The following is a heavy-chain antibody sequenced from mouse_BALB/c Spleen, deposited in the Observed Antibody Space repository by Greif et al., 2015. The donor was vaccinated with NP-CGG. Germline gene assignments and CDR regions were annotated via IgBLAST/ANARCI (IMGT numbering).Heavy chain of an antibody. V-gene: IGHV1S137*01. CDR1: GYTFTDYA. D-gene: IGHD1-1*01. J-gene: IGHJ2*01. CDR2: ISTYYGDA. Sequence: QVQLQQSGAELVRPGVSVKISCKGSGYTFTDYAMHWVKQSHAKSLEWIGVISTYYGDASYNQKFKGKATMTVDKSSSTAYMELARLTSEDSAIYYCARSYYGSSFDYWGQGTTLTVSS. CDR3: ARSYYGSSFDY.